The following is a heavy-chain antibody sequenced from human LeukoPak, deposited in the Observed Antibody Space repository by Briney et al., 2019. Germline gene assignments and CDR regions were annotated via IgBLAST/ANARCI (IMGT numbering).Heavy chain of an antibody. CDR1: GFTFSDCN. CDR3: AKKWGHGNSPLDY. CDR2: ITSTGTHI. J-gene: IGHJ4*02. Sequence: GGSLRLSCAASGFTFSDCNMNWVRQAPGKGLEWVSSITSTGTHIYYADSVRGRFTISRDNAKNSLYLQMISLRAEDTAVYYCAKKWGHGNSPLDYWGQGTLVTVTS. V-gene: IGHV3-21*04. D-gene: IGHD5-24*01.